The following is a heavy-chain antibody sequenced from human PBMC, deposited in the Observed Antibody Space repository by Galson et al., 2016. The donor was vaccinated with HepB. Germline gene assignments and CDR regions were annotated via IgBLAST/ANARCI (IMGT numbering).Heavy chain of an antibody. D-gene: IGHD5-24*01. Sequence: SLRLSCAASGFTFSDFYMSWIRQSPGKGLEWVSFISRYSSYALYADSVKGRFTISRDDARHSLYLQMNSLRAEDTAVYYCAKVGDGPGWYLDLWGRGALVTVSS. CDR2: ISRYSSYA. CDR3: AKVGDGPGWYLDL. J-gene: IGHJ2*01. CDR1: GFTFSDFY. V-gene: IGHV3-11*05.